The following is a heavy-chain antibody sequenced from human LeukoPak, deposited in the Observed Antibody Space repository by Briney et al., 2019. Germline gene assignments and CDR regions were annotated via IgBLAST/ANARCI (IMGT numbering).Heavy chain of an antibody. CDR2: IYYTGST. J-gene: IGHJ4*02. CDR3: ARGRGDSRGTSFDS. V-gene: IGHV4-59*01. Sequence: PSETLPLTCTVSGDSISIYYWSWIRQPPGKGLEWIGYIYYTGSTTYNPSLKSRLTISIDTSKNQFSLNLISLTAADTAVYYCARGRGDSRGTSFDSWGQGTLVTVSS. CDR1: GDSISIYY. D-gene: IGHD3-22*01.